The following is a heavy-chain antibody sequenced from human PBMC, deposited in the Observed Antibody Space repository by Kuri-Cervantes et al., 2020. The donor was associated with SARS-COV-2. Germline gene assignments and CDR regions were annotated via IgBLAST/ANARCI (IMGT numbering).Heavy chain of an antibody. V-gene: IGHV4-34*01. CDR1: GGSFSGYY. D-gene: IGHD3-22*01. J-gene: IGHJ4*02. CDR2: INHSGST. CDR3: ARGGSMIVVRRYFDY. Sequence: SETLSLTCAVYGGSFSGYYWSWIRQPPGKGLEWIGEINHSGSTNYNPSLESRVTISVDTSKNQFPLKLSSVTAADTAVYYRARGGSMIVVRRYFDYWGQGTLVTVSS.